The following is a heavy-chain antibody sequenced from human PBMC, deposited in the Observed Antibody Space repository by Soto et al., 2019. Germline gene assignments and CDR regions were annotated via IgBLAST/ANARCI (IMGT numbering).Heavy chain of an antibody. J-gene: IGHJ6*02. CDR2: ISYDGSEK. Sequence: GGSLRLSCIVSGFTFNNSGMHWVRQAPGKGLEWMAVISYDGSEKHYADSMKGRLTISRDNSKDTLHLQMNSLRAEDTAIYFCVKDRVPGAYGHYYGMDVWGQGTTVTV. D-gene: IGHD5-12*01. V-gene: IGHV3-30*18. CDR1: GFTFNNSG. CDR3: VKDRVPGAYGHYYGMDV.